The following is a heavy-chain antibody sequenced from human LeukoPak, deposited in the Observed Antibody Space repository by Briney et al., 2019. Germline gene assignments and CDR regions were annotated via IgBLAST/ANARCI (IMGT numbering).Heavy chain of an antibody. Sequence: SVKVSCKASGGTFRSYGLNWVRQAPGQGLEWMGGIIPILGTAKYAQKLQGRVTVTADESTSTGYMELSSLRSEDTAVYYCARGLYCSSSNSCYDYGMDVWGQGTTVTVSS. V-gene: IGHV1-69*01. D-gene: IGHD2-2*01. CDR2: IIPILGTA. CDR3: ARGLYCSSSNSCYDYGMDV. CDR1: GGTFRSYG. J-gene: IGHJ6*02.